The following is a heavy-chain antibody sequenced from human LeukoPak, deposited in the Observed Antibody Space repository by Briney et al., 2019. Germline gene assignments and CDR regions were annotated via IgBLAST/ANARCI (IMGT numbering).Heavy chain of an antibody. CDR3: ARLLDVSFDY. D-gene: IGHD1-1*01. V-gene: IGHV4-30-4*01. CDR1: GGSISSGDYY. J-gene: IGHJ4*02. CDR2: IYYSGST. Sequence: SETLSLTCTVFGGSISSGDYYWSWIRQPPGKGLEWIGYIYYSGSTYYNPSLKSRVTISVDTSKNQFSLKLSSVTAADTAVYYCARLLDVSFDYWGQGTLVTVSS.